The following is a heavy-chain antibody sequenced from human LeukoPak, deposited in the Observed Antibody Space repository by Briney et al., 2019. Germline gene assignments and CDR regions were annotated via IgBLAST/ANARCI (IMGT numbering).Heavy chain of an antibody. J-gene: IGHJ6*04. V-gene: IGHV3-74*01. CDR1: GFTFSNYW. Sequence: PGGSLRLSCAASGFTFSNYWMHWVRQVPGKGLVWVSRINNDGSGTTYADSVKGRFTISRDNAKNTRYLQMNSLRFEDTAVYYCTSLYLTDVWGKGTTVPASS. D-gene: IGHD2-2*02. CDR2: INNDGSGT. CDR3: TSLYLTDV.